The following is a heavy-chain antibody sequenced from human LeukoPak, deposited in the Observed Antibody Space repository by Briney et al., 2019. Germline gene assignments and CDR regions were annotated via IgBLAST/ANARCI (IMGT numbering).Heavy chain of an antibody. D-gene: IGHD4-17*01. J-gene: IGHJ6*02. Sequence: SGTLSLTCAVSGGSISSSNWWSWVRQPPGKGLEWIGEIYHSGSTNYNPSLKSRVTIPVDKSKNQFSLKLSSVTAADTAVYYCARVTSGDYGYYYYGMDVWGQGTTVTVSS. V-gene: IGHV4-4*02. CDR1: GGSISSSNW. CDR3: ARVTSGDYGYYYYGMDV. CDR2: IYHSGST.